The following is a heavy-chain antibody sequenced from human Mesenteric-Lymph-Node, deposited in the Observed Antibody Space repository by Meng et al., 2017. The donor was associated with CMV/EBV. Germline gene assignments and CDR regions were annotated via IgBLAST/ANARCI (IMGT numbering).Heavy chain of an antibody. CDR1: GYTFTGYY. CDR3: ARDMPYDFWSGYLIGWFDS. D-gene: IGHD3-3*01. V-gene: IGHV1-2*02. Sequence: ASVKVSCKASGYTFTGYYIHWVRQAPGQGLEWMGWVNPNNGGTKYAQKFEGRVTLTRDTSISTIYMELSRLTSDDTAVYFCARDMPYDFWSGYLIGWFDSWGQGTLVTVSS. J-gene: IGHJ5*01. CDR2: VNPNNGGT.